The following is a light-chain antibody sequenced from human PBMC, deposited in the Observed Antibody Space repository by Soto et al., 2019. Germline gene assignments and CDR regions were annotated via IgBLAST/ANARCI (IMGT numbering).Light chain of an antibody. J-gene: IGLJ2*01. CDR1: NIGSKS. CDR2: DDS. CDR3: QVWDSSSDLVV. Sequence: SYELTQPPSVSVAPGQTARITCGGNNIGSKSVHWYQQKPGQAPVLVVYDDSDRPSGIPERFSGSNSGNTATLTISSVEAGDEADYYCQVWDSSSDLVVFGGGTKLTVL. V-gene: IGLV3-21*02.